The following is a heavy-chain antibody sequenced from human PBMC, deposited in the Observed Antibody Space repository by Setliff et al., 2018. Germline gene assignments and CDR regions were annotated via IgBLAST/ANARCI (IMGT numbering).Heavy chain of an antibody. V-gene: IGHV1-18*04. D-gene: IGHD2-15*01. CDR2: ISAYSGNT. CDR3: AISSLSICSGDTCPNAFDI. CDR1: GYTFSNYG. J-gene: IGHJ3*02. Sequence: ASVKVSCKASGYTFSNYGITWVRQAPGQGLEWMGWISAYSGNTKYALTLQGRVTMTTDPSTTTAYLELRSLRSDDTAVYYCAISSLSICSGDTCPNAFDIWGQGTMVTVSS.